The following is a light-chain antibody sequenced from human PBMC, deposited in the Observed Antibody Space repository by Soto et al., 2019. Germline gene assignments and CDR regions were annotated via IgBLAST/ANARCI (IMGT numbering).Light chain of an antibody. J-gene: IGKJ2*01. V-gene: IGKV3-15*01. CDR3: QQYDNWAYT. CDR2: GAS. CDR1: QSVSSN. Sequence: EIVMTQSPATLSVSPGERATLSCRASQSVSSNLAWYQQKPGQAPRLLIYGASTRATGIPARFSGSRSGTEFTLTISSLQSEDFAVYYCQQYDNWAYTFGQGTKLEIK.